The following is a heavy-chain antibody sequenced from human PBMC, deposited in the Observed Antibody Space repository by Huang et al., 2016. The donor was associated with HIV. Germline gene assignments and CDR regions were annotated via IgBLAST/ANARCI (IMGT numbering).Heavy chain of an antibody. CDR1: GYSFSSYW. V-gene: IGHV5-51*01. Sequence: VQLVQSGAEVKKPGESLKISCKGSGYSFSSYWIAWVRQMPGKGLEWMGIIFLEDSVTTSSPSVEGQVTISADKSIGTAYLQWSSLKASDTAMYYCARRFSSSSGYFDYWGQGSLVTVSS. CDR2: IFLEDSVT. CDR3: ARRFSSSSGYFDY. J-gene: IGHJ4*02. D-gene: IGHD6-6*01.